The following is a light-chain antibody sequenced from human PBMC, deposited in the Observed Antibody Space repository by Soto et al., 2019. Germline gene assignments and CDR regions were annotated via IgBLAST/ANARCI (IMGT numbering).Light chain of an antibody. CDR3: SSYTATTTSYV. Sequence: ALAQPASVSESPGQSITISCTGTNSDVGGYNYVSWYQQHPGRVPKLMIYDVSNRPSGVSNRFSGSKSGNTASLTISGLQAEDEADYYCSSYTATTTSYVFGTGTKVTVL. CDR1: NSDVGGYNY. CDR2: DVS. J-gene: IGLJ1*01. V-gene: IGLV2-14*03.